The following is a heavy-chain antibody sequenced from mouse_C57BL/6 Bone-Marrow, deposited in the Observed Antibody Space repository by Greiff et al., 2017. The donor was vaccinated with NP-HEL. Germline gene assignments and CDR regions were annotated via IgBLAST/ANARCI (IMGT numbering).Heavy chain of an antibody. CDR3: ARRYYGSSYAY. J-gene: IGHJ3*01. V-gene: IGHV1-22*01. CDR1: GYTFTDYN. CDR2: INPNNGGT. D-gene: IGHD1-1*01. Sequence: VQLKESGPELVKPGASVKMSCKASGYTFTDYNMHWVKQSHGKSLEWIGYINPNNGGTSYNQKFKGKATLTVNKSSSTAYMELRSLTSEDSAVYYCARRYYGSSYAYWGQGTLVTVSA.